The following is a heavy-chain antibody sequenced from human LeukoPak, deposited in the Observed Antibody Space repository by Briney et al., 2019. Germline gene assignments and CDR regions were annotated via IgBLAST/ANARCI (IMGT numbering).Heavy chain of an antibody. J-gene: IGHJ4*02. CDR3: ARVATIVSLPSDY. D-gene: IGHD5-12*01. CDR2: IYHSGST. CDR1: GYSISSGYY. V-gene: IGHV4-38-2*02. Sequence: PSETLSLTCTVSGYSISSGYYWGWIRQPPGKGLEWIGSIYHSGSTYYNPSLKSRVTISVDTSKNQFSLKLSSVTAADTAVYYCARVATIVSLPSDYWGQGTLVTVSS.